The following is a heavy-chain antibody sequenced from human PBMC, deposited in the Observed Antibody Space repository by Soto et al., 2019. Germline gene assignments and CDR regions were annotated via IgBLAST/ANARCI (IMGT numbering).Heavy chain of an antibody. CDR1: GFTVSSNY. D-gene: IGHD6-13*01. V-gene: IGHV3-53*02. Sequence: EVQLVETGGGLIQPGGSLRLSCAASGFTVSSNYMSWVRQAPGKGLEWVSVIYSGGSTYYADSVKGRFTISRDNSKNTLYLQMNSLRAEDTAVYYCAREPGIAAAGQGIYYYYGMDVWGQGTTVTVSS. J-gene: IGHJ6*02. CDR2: IYSGGST. CDR3: AREPGIAAAGQGIYYYYGMDV.